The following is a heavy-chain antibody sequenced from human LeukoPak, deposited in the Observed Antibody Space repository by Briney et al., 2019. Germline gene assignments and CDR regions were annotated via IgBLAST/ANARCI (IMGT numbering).Heavy chain of an antibody. V-gene: IGHV4-61*02. J-gene: IGHJ4*02. Sequence: TLSLTCTVSGGSISSGSYYWSWIRQPAGKGLEWIGRIYTSGSTNYNPSLKSRVTISVDTSKNQFSLKLSSVTAADTAVYYCASTQLLPPSLDYWGQGTLVTVSS. CDR1: GGSISSGSYY. D-gene: IGHD2-2*01. CDR3: ASTQLLPPSLDY. CDR2: IYTSGST.